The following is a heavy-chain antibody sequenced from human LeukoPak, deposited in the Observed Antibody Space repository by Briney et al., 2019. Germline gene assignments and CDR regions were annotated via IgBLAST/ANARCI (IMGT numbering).Heavy chain of an antibody. J-gene: IGHJ4*02. CDR1: GYSFTSYW. Sequence: GESLKISCKGSGYSFTSYWIGWVRQMPGKGLEWMGIIYPGDSDTRYSPSFQGQVTISADKSISTAYLQWSSLKASDTAMYYCARQGFSGYSSSWYGIWGQGTLVTVSS. V-gene: IGHV5-51*01. D-gene: IGHD6-13*01. CDR3: ARQGFSGYSSSWYGI. CDR2: IYPGDSDT.